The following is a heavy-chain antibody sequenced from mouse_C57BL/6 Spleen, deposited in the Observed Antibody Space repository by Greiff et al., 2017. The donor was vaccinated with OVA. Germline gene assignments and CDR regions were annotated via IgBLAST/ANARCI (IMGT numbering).Heavy chain of an antibody. D-gene: IGHD2-1*01. V-gene: IGHV1-50*01. Sequence: QVQLQQPGAELVKPGASVKLSCKASGYTFTSYWMQWVKQRPGQGLEWIGEIDPSDSYTNYNQKFKGKATLTVDTSSSTAYMQLSSLTSEDSAVYYCARSGGNYEYYFDYWGKGTTLTVSS. CDR2: IDPSDSYT. CDR3: ARSGGNYEYYFDY. J-gene: IGHJ2*01. CDR1: GYTFTSYW.